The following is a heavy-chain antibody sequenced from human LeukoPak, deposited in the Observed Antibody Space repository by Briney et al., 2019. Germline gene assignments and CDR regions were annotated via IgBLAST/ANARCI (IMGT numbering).Heavy chain of an antibody. CDR2: IYHSGST. CDR1: GVSISSGGYS. V-gene: IGHV4-30-2*01. J-gene: IGHJ4*02. D-gene: IGHD3-22*01. CDR3: ARGGVDYDSSGYYWYYFDY. Sequence: SETLSLTCAVSGVSISSGGYSWSWIRQPPGKGLEWIGYIYHSGSTYYNPSLKSRVTISVDRSKNQFSLKLSSVTAADTAVYYCARGGVDYDSSGYYWYYFDYWGQGTLVTVSS.